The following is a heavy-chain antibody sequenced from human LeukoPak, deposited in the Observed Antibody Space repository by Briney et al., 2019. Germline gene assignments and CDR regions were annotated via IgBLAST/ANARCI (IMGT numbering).Heavy chain of an antibody. CDR3: ARAGITMVRGVIVENWFDP. CDR2: IYTSGST. Sequence: PSETLSLTCTVSGGSISSYYWSWIRQPAGKGLEWIGRIYTSGSTNYNPSLKSQVTMSVDTSKNQFSLKLSSVTAADTAVYYCARAGITMVRGVIVENWFDPWGQGTLVTVSS. CDR1: GGSISSYY. J-gene: IGHJ5*02. D-gene: IGHD3-10*01. V-gene: IGHV4-4*07.